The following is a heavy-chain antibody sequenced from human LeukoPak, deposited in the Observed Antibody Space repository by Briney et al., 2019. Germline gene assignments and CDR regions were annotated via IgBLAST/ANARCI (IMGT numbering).Heavy chain of an antibody. J-gene: IGHJ5*01. V-gene: IGHV3-30*02. CDR1: GFIFRQYA. Sequence: GGSLRLSWAASGFIFRQYAIHWVRQAPGKGLEWVACIRFDGSKYGDSVKGRFTISRDNSNNMAYLEMDSLRKEDTAVYYCTREDWDFDSWGQGTLVTVSS. CDR3: TREDWDFDS. D-gene: IGHD3/OR15-3a*01. CDR2: IRFDGS.